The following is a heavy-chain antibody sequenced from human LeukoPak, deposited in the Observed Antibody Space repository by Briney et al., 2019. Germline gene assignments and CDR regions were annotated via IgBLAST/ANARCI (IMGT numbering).Heavy chain of an antibody. CDR2: ISAYNGNT. J-gene: IGHJ4*02. Sequence: WASVKVSCKASGYTFTSYGISWVRQAPGQGLEWMGWISAYNGNTNYAQKLQGRVTMTRDTSISTAYMELSRLRSDDTAVYYCARSYYNHEYYFDYWGQGTPVTVSS. D-gene: IGHD3-10*01. V-gene: IGHV1-18*01. CDR3: ARSYYNHEYYFDY. CDR1: GYTFTSYG.